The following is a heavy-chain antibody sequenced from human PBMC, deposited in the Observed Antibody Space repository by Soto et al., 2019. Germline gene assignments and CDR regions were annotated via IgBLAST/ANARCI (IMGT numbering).Heavy chain of an antibody. V-gene: IGHV3-30-3*01. Sequence: SCAASGFTFSSYAMHWVRQAPGKGLEWVAVISYDGSNKYYADSVKGRFTISRDNSKNTLYLQMNSLRAEDTAVYYCARGFADMDVWGQGTTVTVSS. CDR1: GFTFSSYA. CDR2: ISYDGSNK. CDR3: ARGFADMDV. J-gene: IGHJ6*02.